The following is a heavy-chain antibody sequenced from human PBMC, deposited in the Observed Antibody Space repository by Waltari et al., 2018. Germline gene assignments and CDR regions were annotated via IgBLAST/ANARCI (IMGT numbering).Heavy chain of an antibody. CDR2: INPESGGT. CDR3: ARDPLLLRTLMFYFDC. D-gene: IGHD3-10*01. CDR1: GYTFTDYY. J-gene: IGHJ4*02. Sequence: QVRLVQSGAEVKEPGTSVKVSCKASGYTFTDYYIPWVRQAPGQGLEWMGWINPESGGTKFAQNFQDRVTMTRDTSINTVYMDLRTLTSDDTAVYYCARDPLLLRTLMFYFDCWGQGTRVTVSS. V-gene: IGHV1-2*02.